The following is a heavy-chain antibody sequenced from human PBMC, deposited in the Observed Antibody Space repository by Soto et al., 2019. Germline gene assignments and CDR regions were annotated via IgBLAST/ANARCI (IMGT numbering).Heavy chain of an antibody. CDR3: VRRDGYNLAY. CDR1: GFNFISYH. J-gene: IGHJ4*02. CDR2: VTSSGDGK. D-gene: IGHD5-12*01. V-gene: IGHV3-23*01. Sequence: GGSLRLSCIASGFNFISYHMTCVRQSPGRGLEWVSTVTSSGDGKYYAGSVKSRFTISRDNSKNTLFLQINTVRADDTAVYYCVRRDGYNLAYWGQGALVTVSS.